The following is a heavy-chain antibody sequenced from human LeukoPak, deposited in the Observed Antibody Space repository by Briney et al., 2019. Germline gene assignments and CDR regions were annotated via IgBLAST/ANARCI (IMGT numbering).Heavy chain of an antibody. D-gene: IGHD6-19*01. CDR2: ISVYNGDA. Sequence: ASVKVSCKASGYTFSSYAISWVRQAPRQGLQWMGWISVYNGDAKYPQRFHGRVTLTTDTSTTTAYMELRSLRSDDTAVYYCARYAQESNGWYYFDYWGQGTLVTVSS. V-gene: IGHV1-18*01. J-gene: IGHJ4*02. CDR1: GYTFSSYA. CDR3: ARYAQESNGWYYFDY.